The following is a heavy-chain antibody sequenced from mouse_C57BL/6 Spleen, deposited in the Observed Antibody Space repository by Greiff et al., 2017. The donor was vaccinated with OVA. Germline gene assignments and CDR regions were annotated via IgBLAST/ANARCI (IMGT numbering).Heavy chain of an antibody. V-gene: IGHV5-4*01. Sequence: EVQLVESGGGLVKPGGSLKLSCAASGFTFSSYAMSWVRQTPEKRLEWVATISDGGSYTSYPDNVTGRFTISRANAKNNLYLQMSHLKSEDTAMYYCARGEGSIYYGNYDWYFDVWGTGTTVTVSS. CDR2: ISDGGSYT. J-gene: IGHJ1*03. CDR1: GFTFSSYA. D-gene: IGHD2-1*01. CDR3: ARGEGSIYYGNYDWYFDV.